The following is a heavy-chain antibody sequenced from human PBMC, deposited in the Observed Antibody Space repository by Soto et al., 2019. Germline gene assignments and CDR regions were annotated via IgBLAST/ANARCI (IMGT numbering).Heavy chain of an antibody. Sequence: QITLKESSPTLVKPTQTLTLTCTFSGFSLSTSGVGGGWIRQPPGKALEWLALIYWDYYKRHSPSLKGRLTTTNDPSNNQWVLTMTNMDPVDTATYYCAHSTYSSPQDPFDSWGPGTMGTVSS. CDR2: IYWDYYK. D-gene: IGHD6-13*01. J-gene: IGHJ3*02. CDR1: GFSLSTSGVG. CDR3: AHSTYSSPQDPFDS. V-gene: IGHV2-5*02.